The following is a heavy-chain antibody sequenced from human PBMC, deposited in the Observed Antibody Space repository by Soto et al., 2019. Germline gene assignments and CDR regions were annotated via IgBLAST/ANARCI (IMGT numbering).Heavy chain of an antibody. V-gene: IGHV1-69*01. CDR3: ARSQGSSTSLDIYYYYYYGMDV. CDR1: GGTFSSYA. D-gene: IGHD2-2*01. J-gene: IGHJ6*02. Sequence: QVQLVQSGAEVKKPGSSVKVSCKASGGTFSSYAISWVRQAPGQGLEWMGGIIPSHGTANYAQKFQGRVTITADEAPSTAYMELSSLRSEDTAVYYCARSQGSSTSLDIYYYYYYGMDVWGQGTTVTVSS. CDR2: IIPSHGTA.